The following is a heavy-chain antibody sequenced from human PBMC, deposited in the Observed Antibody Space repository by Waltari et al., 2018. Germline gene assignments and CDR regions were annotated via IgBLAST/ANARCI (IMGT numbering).Heavy chain of an antibody. J-gene: IGHJ4*02. CDR1: GGSISGGSYY. V-gene: IGHV4-61*02. Sequence: QVQLQESGPGLVKPSQTLSLTCTVSGGSISGGSYYWSWIRQPAGKGLEWIGRIYTSGSTNYNPSRKSRVTISVDTSKNQFSLKLSSVTAADTAVYYCARGRQWLPTDYWGQGTLVTVSS. D-gene: IGHD6-19*01. CDR3: ARGRQWLPTDY. CDR2: IYTSGST.